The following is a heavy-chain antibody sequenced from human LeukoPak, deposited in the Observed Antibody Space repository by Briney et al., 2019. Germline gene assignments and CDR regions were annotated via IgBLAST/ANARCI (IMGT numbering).Heavy chain of an antibody. D-gene: IGHD3-22*01. Sequence: VASVKVSCKASGLTLTTIYMHWVRQAPGQGLEWMGWINPNSGGTNYAQKFQGRVTMTRDTSISTAYMELSRLRSDDTAVYYCARNTYYYDSSGNWGQGTLVTVSS. J-gene: IGHJ4*02. CDR2: INPNSGGT. CDR3: ARNTYYYDSSGN. CDR1: GLTLTTIY. V-gene: IGHV1-2*02.